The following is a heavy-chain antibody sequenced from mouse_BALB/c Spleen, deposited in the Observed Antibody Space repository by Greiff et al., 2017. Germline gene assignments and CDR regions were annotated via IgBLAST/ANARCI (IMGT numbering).Heavy chain of an antibody. CDR3: ARANYYGSRANFAY. J-gene: IGHJ3*01. CDR1: GFSLTSYG. Sequence: VKVVESGPGLVAPSQSLSITCTVSGFSLTSYGVHWVRQPPGKGLEWLGVIWAGGSTNYNSALMSRLSISKDNSKSQVFLKMNSLQTDDTAMYYCARANYYGSRANFAYWGQGTLVTVSA. CDR2: IWAGGST. V-gene: IGHV2-9*02. D-gene: IGHD1-1*01.